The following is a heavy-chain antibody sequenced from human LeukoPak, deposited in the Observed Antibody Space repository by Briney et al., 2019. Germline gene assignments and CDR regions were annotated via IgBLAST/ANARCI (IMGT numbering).Heavy chain of an antibody. CDR3: AKSTVGTNDY. CDR1: GFTVRSNY. Sequence: GGSLRLSCAASGFTVRSNYMSWVRQAPGKGLEWVSVIYSGGSTYYADSVKGRFTISRDNSKSTLYLQMNSLRAEDTAVYYCAKSTVGTNDYWGQGTLVTVSS. D-gene: IGHD1/OR15-1a*01. CDR2: IYSGGST. V-gene: IGHV3-53*01. J-gene: IGHJ4*02.